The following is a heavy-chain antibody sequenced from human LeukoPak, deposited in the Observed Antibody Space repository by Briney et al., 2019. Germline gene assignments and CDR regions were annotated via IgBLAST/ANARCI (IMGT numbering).Heavy chain of an antibody. J-gene: IGHJ4*02. CDR1: GFTFSSYA. CDR3: CMGYEVEGAFDY. CDR2: ISSNGGST. Sequence: PGGSLRLSCAASGFTFSSYAMHWVRQAPGKGLEYVSAISSNGGSTYYANSVKGRFTISRDNSKNTLYLQMGSLRAEDMAVYCCCMGYEVEGAFDYGGQGTLVTVSS. D-gene: IGHD5-12*01. V-gene: IGHV3-64*01.